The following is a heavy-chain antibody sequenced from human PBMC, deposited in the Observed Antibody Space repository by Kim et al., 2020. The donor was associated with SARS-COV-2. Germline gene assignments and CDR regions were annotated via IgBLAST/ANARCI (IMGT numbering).Heavy chain of an antibody. CDR2: IYPGDSDT. CDR3: ALSSFGVPAARGAVWYYYYGMDV. V-gene: IGHV5-51*01. J-gene: IGHJ6*02. Sequence: GESLKISCKGSGYSFTSYWIGWVRQMPEKGLEWMGIIYPGDSDTRYSPSFQGQVTISADKSISTAYLQWSSLKASDTAMYYCALSSFGVPAARGAVWYYYYGMDVWGQGTTVTVSS. D-gene: IGHD2-2*01. CDR1: GYSFTSYW.